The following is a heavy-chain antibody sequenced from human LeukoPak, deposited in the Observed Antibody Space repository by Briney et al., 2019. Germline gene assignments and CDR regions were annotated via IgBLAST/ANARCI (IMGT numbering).Heavy chain of an antibody. J-gene: IGHJ4*02. CDR3: ARESSTSCSDY. Sequence: PSETLSLTCTVSGGSISSYYWSWIRQPPGKGLEWIGYIYYSGSTYYNPSLKSRVTISVDTSKNQFSLKLSSVTAADTAVYYCARESSTSCSDYWGQGTLVTVSS. CDR1: GGSISSYY. CDR2: IYYSGST. V-gene: IGHV4-59*06. D-gene: IGHD2-2*01.